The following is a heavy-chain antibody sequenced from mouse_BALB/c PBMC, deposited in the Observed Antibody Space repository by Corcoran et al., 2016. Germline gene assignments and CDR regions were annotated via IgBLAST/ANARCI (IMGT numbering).Heavy chain of an antibody. J-gene: IGHJ3*01. CDR3: ARDSSGWFAY. V-gene: IGHV8-12*01. CDR2: IYWDDDK. CDR1: GFSLSTSGMG. D-gene: IGHD3-2*01. Sequence: QVTLKESGPGILQPSQTLSLTCSFSGFSLSTSGMGVSWIRQPSGKGLEWLAHIYWDDDKRYNPSLKSRLTIAKDTSSNQVFLKITSVDTAVTATYYCARDSSGWFAYWGQGTLVTVSA.